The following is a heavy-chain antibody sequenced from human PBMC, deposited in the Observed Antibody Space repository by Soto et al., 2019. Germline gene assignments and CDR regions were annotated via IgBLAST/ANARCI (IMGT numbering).Heavy chain of an antibody. D-gene: IGHD3-10*01. CDR1: GFTFSSYA. Sequence: GGSLRLSCAASGFTFSSYAMSWVRQAPGKGLEWVSTFSGSGGSTYYADSVKGRFTISRDNSQSTLYLQMNSLRAEDTAVYYCAKGSHLGVRDPPLVFHWGQGTLVTVSS. CDR3: AKGSHLGVRDPPLVFH. J-gene: IGHJ4*02. CDR2: FSGSGGST. V-gene: IGHV3-23*01.